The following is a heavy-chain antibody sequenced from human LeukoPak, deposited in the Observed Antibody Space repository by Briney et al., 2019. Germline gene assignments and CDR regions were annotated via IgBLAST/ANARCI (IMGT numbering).Heavy chain of an antibody. Sequence: PGGSLRLSCAVSGFSFSTFWMHWVRQAPGKGLVWVSRINSDGSSTSYADSVKGRFTIPRDNSKNTLYLQMNSLRAEDTAVYYCAKDGVGGYFDYWGQGNLVTVSS. CDR3: AKDGVGGYFDY. CDR2: INSDGSST. CDR1: GFSFSTFW. D-gene: IGHD3-16*01. V-gene: IGHV3-74*01. J-gene: IGHJ4*02.